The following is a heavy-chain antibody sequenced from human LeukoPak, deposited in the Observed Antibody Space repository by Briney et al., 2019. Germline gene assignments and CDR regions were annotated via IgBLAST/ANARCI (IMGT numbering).Heavy chain of an antibody. Sequence: RGALRLSCAVSGFTLDDYAMHWVRPVPWKGLEWVSGINWNSDSIGYARSVWGGFATSRDNDKNSLYLQMNSLRAEDTAFYYSAINGGGDSGYGNFDYWGQGTLVTVSS. CDR3: AINGGGDSGYGNFDY. V-gene: IGHV3-9*01. D-gene: IGHD5-12*01. CDR2: INWNSDSI. J-gene: IGHJ4*02. CDR1: GFTLDDYA.